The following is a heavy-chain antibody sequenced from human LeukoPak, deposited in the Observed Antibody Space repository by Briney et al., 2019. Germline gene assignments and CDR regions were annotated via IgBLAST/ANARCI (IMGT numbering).Heavy chain of an antibody. D-gene: IGHD3-3*01. CDR3: SSGVLNEVGT. Sequence: GDSLRLSCAPSRFSFSSFYMTTVRQPPGKGLEWVANIKQDGTDKYYVDSVRGRFSISRDNPKKSLYLQMNSLRVEDTAVYYCSSGVLNEVGTWGQGTLVTVSS. V-gene: IGHV3-7*01. J-gene: IGHJ4*02. CDR2: IKQDGTDK. CDR1: RFSFSSFY.